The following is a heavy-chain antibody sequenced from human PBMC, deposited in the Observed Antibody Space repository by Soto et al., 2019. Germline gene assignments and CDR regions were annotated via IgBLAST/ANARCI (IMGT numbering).Heavy chain of an antibody. D-gene: IGHD2-2*01. V-gene: IGHV4-59*01. J-gene: IGHJ5*02. CDR1: GGSISSYY. Sequence: PSETLSLTCTVSGGSISSYYWSWIRRPPGKGLEWIGYIYYSGSTNYNPSLKSRVTISVDTSKNQFSLKLSSVTAADTAVYYCAENQVPAPLLGWFAPWAGEPLFTVS. CDR3: AENQVPAPLLGWFAP. CDR2: IYYSGST.